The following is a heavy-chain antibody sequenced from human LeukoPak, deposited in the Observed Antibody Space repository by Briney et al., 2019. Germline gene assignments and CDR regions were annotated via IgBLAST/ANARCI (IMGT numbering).Heavy chain of an antibody. D-gene: IGHD6-19*01. CDR3: AKVRYVAGSPTCVDY. CDR1: GFTFSTYA. J-gene: IGHJ4*02. V-gene: IGHV3-23*01. Sequence: PGGSLRLSCAASGFTFSTYAMSWVRQAPGKGLEWVSSISSSGGSTYYADSVKGRFTISGDNTQNTLYLQMNSLRAEDTAIFYCAKVRYVAGSPTCVDYWGQGTLVTVSS. CDR2: ISSSGGST.